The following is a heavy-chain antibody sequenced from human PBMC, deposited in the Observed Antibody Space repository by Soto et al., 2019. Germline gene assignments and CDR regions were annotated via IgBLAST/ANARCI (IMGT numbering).Heavy chain of an antibody. V-gene: IGHV3-23*01. J-gene: IGHJ4*02. CDR3: AKNPTGKYYYDSSGQFDY. CDR1: GFTFSSYA. D-gene: IGHD3-22*01. CDR2: ISGSGGST. Sequence: GGSLRLSCAASGFTFSSYAMSWVRQAPGKGLEWVSAISGSGGSTYYADSVKGRFTISRDNSKNTLYLQMNSLRAEDTAVYYCAKNPTGKYYYDSSGQFDYWGQGTLVTVPS.